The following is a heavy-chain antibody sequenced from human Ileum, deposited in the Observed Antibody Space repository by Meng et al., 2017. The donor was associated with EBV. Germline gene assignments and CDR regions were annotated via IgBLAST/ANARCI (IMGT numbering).Heavy chain of an antibody. CDR1: GGSISRSDW. CDR2: TSHSGST. D-gene: IGHD3-22*01. CDR3: ASSDYYRSDY. J-gene: IGHJ4*02. Sequence: QGQLRESGPGRVKPSETRSLTCAVSGGSISRSDWWNWVRQPPGKGLEWIGETSHSGSTNYSPSLKSRVTISLDKSKNQLSLKLNSVTAADTAVYYCASSDYYRSDYWGQGTLVTVSS. V-gene: IGHV4-4*02.